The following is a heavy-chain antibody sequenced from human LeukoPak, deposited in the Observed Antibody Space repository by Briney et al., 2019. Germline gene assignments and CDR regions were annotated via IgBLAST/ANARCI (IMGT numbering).Heavy chain of an antibody. D-gene: IGHD4-11*01. CDR2: ISYDGSNK. Sequence: GGSLRLSCTASGFTFSSYDIHWVRQAPGKGLEWVAVISYDGSNKYYADSVKGRFTISRDNSKNTLYLQMNSLRVEDTAVYYCARPLGRTVTPGGYYYYGMDVWGQGTTVTVSS. CDR3: ARPLGRTVTPGGYYYYGMDV. CDR1: GFTFSSYD. V-gene: IGHV3-30*03. J-gene: IGHJ6*02.